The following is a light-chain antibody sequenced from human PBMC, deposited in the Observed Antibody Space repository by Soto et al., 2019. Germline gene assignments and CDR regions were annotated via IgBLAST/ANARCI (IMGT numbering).Light chain of an antibody. CDR3: QQDDSSRT. CDR1: QSVSNSY. CDR2: GVS. Sequence: EIVLTQSPGTLSLSPGERATLSCRASQSVSNSYLAWYQQKPGQAPRLLIYGVSSRATGIPDRFSGSGSGTDFTLTISRLGPEDFAVYYCQQDDSSRTFGQRTKVEI. V-gene: IGKV3-20*01. J-gene: IGKJ1*01.